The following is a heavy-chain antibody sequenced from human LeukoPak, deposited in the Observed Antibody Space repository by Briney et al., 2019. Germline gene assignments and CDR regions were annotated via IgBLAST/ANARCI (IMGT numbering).Heavy chain of an antibody. V-gene: IGHV4-34*01. Sequence: SETRSLTCAVYGGSFSGYYWSWIRQPPGKGLEWIGEINHSGSTNYNPSLKSRVTISVDTSKNQFSLKLSSVTAADTAVYYCARPHSYDYVWGSYRQVDAFDIWGQGTMVTVSS. CDR2: INHSGST. CDR1: GGSFSGYY. D-gene: IGHD3-16*02. CDR3: ARPHSYDYVWGSYRQVDAFDI. J-gene: IGHJ3*02.